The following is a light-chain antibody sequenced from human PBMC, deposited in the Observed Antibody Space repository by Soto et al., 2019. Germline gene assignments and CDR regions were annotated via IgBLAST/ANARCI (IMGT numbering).Light chain of an antibody. V-gene: IGKV3-15*01. CDR1: QSISSN. CDR3: QQYNNWPLS. Sequence: EIEMTQSPATLSVSPGEGATLSCRASQSISSNLAWYQQKPGQPPRLLVYGASTRATGIPARFSGSGSGTEFTLSISSLQSEDFAVYYCQQYNNWPLSFGGGTKVEIK. CDR2: GAS. J-gene: IGKJ4*01.